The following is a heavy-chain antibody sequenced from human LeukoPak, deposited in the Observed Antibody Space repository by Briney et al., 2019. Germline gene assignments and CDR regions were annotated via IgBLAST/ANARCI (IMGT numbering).Heavy chain of an antibody. Sequence: GGSPRLSCAASGFTFSKAWMSWVRQAPGKGLEWVGRIKRKTDGGTTDYAAPVKGRFTISRDDSKNTLHLQMKSLKTEDTAVYYCTTWGNYGKLDYWGQGTLVTVSS. J-gene: IGHJ4*02. CDR2: IKRKTDGGTT. CDR1: GFTFSKAW. V-gene: IGHV3-15*01. CDR3: TTWGNYGKLDY. D-gene: IGHD3-10*01.